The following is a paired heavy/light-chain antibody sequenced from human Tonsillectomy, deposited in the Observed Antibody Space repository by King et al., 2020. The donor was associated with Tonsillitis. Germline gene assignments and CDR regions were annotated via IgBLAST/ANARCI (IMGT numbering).Light chain of an antibody. CDR1: QDIRND. J-gene: IGKJ2*01. Sequence: DIRMTQSPSSLSASVGDRVTITCRTSQDIRNDLAWYQQEPGKAPKRLMYAASSLQSGVPSRFSGSGSGTEFTLTISSLQPEDFATYFCLQHNNYPHTFGQGTKLEIK. V-gene: IGKV1-17*01. CDR2: AAS. CDR3: LQHNNYPHT.
Heavy chain of an antibody. V-gene: IGHV4-59*01. J-gene: IGHJ4*02. CDR2: IYYNGLS. Sequence: QVQLQESGPGLVKPSETLSLSCTVSGGSISSYYWSWIRQPPGKGLEWIGYIYYNGLSNYNPSLKSRVTISLDTSRNQISLRLTSVTAADTAVYYCARRSSGGTSYSHWGQGTLVTVSS. CDR1: GGSISSYY. D-gene: IGHD2-15*01. CDR3: ARRSSGGTSYSH.